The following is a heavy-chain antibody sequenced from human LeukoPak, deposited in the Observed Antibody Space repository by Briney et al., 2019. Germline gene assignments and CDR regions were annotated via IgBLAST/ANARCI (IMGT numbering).Heavy chain of an antibody. CDR2: IIPIFGTA. D-gene: IGHD7-27*01. V-gene: IGHV1-69*13. Sequence: SVKVSCKASGGTFSSYAISWVRQAPGQGLEWMGGIIPIFGTANYAQKFQGRVTITADESTSTAYMELSSLRSEDTAVYYCARDLNWGNDACDIWGQGTMVTVSS. CDR1: GGTFSSYA. J-gene: IGHJ3*02. CDR3: ARDLNWGNDACDI.